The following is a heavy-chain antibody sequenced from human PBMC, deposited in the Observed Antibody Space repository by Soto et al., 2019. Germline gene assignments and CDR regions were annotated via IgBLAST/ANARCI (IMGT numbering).Heavy chain of an antibody. CDR1: EFSVGANH. Sequence: XGSVRLSCASTEFSVGANHMNCARHTPGKWLEWVSIIYTNGNTYYTDYVKGRFTISRDNTKNTLYLQMNNLRLEETTVYYCAEGPEYLDFSRRKYIAFSFDYLGRGTLVTVSS. J-gene: IGHJ4*02. CDR2: IYTNGNT. V-gene: IGHV3-53*01. D-gene: IGHD3-3*02. CDR3: AEGPEYLDFSRRKYIAFSFDY.